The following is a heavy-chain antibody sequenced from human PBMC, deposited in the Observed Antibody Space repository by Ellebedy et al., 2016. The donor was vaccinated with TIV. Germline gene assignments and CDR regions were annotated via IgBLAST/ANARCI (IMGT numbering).Heavy chain of an antibody. J-gene: IGHJ4*02. V-gene: IGHV1-69*04. Sequence: AASVKVSCKASGETSSSHALNWVRQAPGQGLEWVGRIIPILNVVNYARKFQGRVTITADRSTNIVYLELSSLRFEDTAVYYCARWGPYSATFQGPFDFWGQGVLVTVSS. CDR3: ARWGPYSATFQGPFDF. CDR1: GETSSSHA. CDR2: IIPILNVV. D-gene: IGHD1-26*01.